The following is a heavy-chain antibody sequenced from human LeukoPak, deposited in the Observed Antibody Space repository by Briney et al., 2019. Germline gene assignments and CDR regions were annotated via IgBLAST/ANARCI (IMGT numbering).Heavy chain of an antibody. Sequence: SETLSLTFSVSGGSINFNHWSWIRPPAGKGLEWIGRIYSSGTTNYNPSLNSRVTMSVDTSNNQFSLKLTSVTAADTAVYYCTRGARDDYKDIDAFDIWGQGTMVTVSS. CDR3: TRGARDDYKDIDAFDI. J-gene: IGHJ3*02. CDR1: GGSINFNH. CDR2: IYSSGTT. D-gene: IGHD5-24*01. V-gene: IGHV4-4*07.